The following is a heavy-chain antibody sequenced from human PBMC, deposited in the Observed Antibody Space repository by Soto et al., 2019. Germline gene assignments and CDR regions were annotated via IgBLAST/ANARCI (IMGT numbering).Heavy chain of an antibody. CDR1: GGSISSGGYS. CDR3: VRFWPPLFSDALTDYTGAFDY. D-gene: IGHD3-9*01. J-gene: IGHJ4*02. Sequence: LSLTCAVSGGSISSGGYSWSWIRQPPGKGLEWIGYIYHSGSTYYNPSLKSRVTISVDRSKNQFSLKLSSVTAADTAVYYCVRFWPPLFSDALTDYTGAFDYWGQGTLVTVS. CDR2: IYHSGST. V-gene: IGHV4-30-2*01.